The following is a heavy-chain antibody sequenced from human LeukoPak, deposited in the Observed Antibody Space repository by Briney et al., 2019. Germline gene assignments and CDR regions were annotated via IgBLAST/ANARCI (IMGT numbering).Heavy chain of an antibody. CDR1: GGSISSYY. V-gene: IGHV4-59*01. Sequence: SETLSLTCTVSGGSISSYYWNWIRQPPGKGLEWIGYLYYSGSTNYNPSLKSRVTISVDTSKNQFSLNLGSVTAADTAVYYCARGASIGLYFDYWGQGTLVTVSS. CDR2: LYYSGST. J-gene: IGHJ4*02. CDR3: ARGASIGLYFDY. D-gene: IGHD5-12*01.